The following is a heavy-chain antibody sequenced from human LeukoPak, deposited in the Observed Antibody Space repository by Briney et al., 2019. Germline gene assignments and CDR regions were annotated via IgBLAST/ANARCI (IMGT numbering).Heavy chain of an antibody. D-gene: IGHD1-7*01. CDR3: ASGTTGTTGFNY. CDR1: GFSFSDYT. CDR2: ISSGSAYI. Sequence: GGSLRLSCTASGFSFSDYTMNWVRQAPGKGLEWLSSISSGSAYIHYADSVKGRFTISRDNAKNSLNLQMSSLRAEDTAVYYCASGTTGTTGFNYWSQGTLVTVSS. V-gene: IGHV3-21*01. J-gene: IGHJ4*02.